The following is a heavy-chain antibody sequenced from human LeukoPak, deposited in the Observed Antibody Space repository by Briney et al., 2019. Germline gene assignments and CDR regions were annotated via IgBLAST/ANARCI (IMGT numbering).Heavy chain of an antibody. CDR1: GYTFTSYY. CDR3: ARDGSDYGGNSEPDSDY. D-gene: IGHD4-23*01. V-gene: IGHV1-46*01. Sequence: ASVKVSCKASGYTFTSYYMHWVRQAPGQGLEWMGIINPSGGSTSYAQKFQGRVTMTRDTSTSTVYKELSSLRSEDTAVYYCARDGSDYGGNSEPDSDYWGQGTLVTVSS. CDR2: INPSGGST. J-gene: IGHJ4*02.